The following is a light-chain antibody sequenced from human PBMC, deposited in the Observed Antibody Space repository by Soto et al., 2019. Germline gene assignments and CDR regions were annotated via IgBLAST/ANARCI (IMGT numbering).Light chain of an antibody. CDR3: QSYDSTLNTYV. V-gene: IGLV1-40*01. J-gene: IGLJ1*01. CDR2: GNS. CDR1: SSNIGAGFD. Sequence: QSVLTQPPSVSGAPGQRVSISCTGDSSNIGAGFDVHWYHQVPGTAPKLLIYGNSNRPSGVPDRFSGSKSGTSASLAITGLQAEDGADYYCQSYDSTLNTYVFGTGTKLTVL.